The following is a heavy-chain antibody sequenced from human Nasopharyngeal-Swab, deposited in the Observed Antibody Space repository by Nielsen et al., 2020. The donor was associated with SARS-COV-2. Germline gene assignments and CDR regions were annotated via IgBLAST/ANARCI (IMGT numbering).Heavy chain of an antibody. CDR1: GFTFSSYS. CDR3: ARDPTSTNIVVVPATNKGAFDI. D-gene: IGHD2-2*01. J-gene: IGHJ3*02. Sequence: GESLKISCAASGFTFSSYSMNWVRQAPGKGLEWVSSISSSSSYIYYADSVKGRFTISRDNDKNSLYLQMNSLRAEDTAVYYCARDPTSTNIVVVPATNKGAFDIWGQGTMVTVSS. V-gene: IGHV3-21*01. CDR2: ISSSSSYI.